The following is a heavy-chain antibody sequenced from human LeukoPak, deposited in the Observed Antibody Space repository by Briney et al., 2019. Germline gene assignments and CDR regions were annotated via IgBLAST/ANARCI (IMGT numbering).Heavy chain of an antibody. J-gene: IGHJ4*02. CDR3: AASITMVRVRRPFDY. CDR1: GFTVSGNY. D-gene: IGHD3-10*01. V-gene: IGHV3-66*01. CDR2: IYGGGGT. Sequence: PGGSLRLSCAASGFTVSGNYMNWVRQAPGKGLEWVSVIYGGGGTYYADSVKGRFTISRDNSKNTLYLQMNSLRAEDTAVYYCAASITMVRVRRPFDYWGQGTLVTVSS.